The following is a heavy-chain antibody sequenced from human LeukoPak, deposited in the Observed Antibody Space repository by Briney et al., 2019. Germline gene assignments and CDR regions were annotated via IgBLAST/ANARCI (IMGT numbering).Heavy chain of an antibody. V-gene: IGHV3-21*01. D-gene: IGHD6-19*01. CDR3: ARDGGYLQQWPIYGMDV. CDR1: GFTFSSYS. CDR2: ISSSSSYI. Sequence: GGSLRLSCAASGFTFSSYSMNWVRQAPGKGLEWVSSISSSSSYIYYADSVKGRFTISRDNAKNSLYLQMNSLRAEDTAMYYCARDGGYLQQWPIYGMDVWGQGTTVTVSS. J-gene: IGHJ6*02.